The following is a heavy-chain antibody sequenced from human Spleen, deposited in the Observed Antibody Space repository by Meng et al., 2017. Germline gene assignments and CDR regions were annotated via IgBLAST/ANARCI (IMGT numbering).Heavy chain of an antibody. CDR1: DDSISSYY. V-gene: IGHV4-59*08. Sequence: SETLSLTCTVSDDSISSYYWNWIRQPPGKGLEWIGFIYHNGDTNYNPSLKSRVTISVDTSKNQFSLKLTSVTAADTAVYYCAGGAVVTLIFYHAMDVWGQGTTVTVSS. J-gene: IGHJ6*02. D-gene: IGHD2-21*02. CDR2: IYHNGDT. CDR3: AGGAVVTLIFYHAMDV.